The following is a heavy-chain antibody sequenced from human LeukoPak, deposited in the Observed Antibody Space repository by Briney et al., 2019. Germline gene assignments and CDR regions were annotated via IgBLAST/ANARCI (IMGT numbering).Heavy chain of an antibody. CDR1: GFTVSTNY. CDR2: IDSESST. Sequence: PGGSLRLSSAASGFTVSTNYMNWVRQAPGKGLEWVSVIDSESSTFYADSVKGRFTISRDNSKNTVYLQMSSLRADDTAVYYCAREGTGNRGFDSWGQGTQVTVSS. D-gene: IGHD3/OR15-3a*01. CDR3: AREGTGNRGFDS. J-gene: IGHJ4*02. V-gene: IGHV3-53*01.